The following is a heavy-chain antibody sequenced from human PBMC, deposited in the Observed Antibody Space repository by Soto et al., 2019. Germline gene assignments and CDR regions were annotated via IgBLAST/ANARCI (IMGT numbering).Heavy chain of an antibody. D-gene: IGHD6-13*01. Sequence: SETLSLTFTVSGDSITNGAYYRSWIRQHPEKGLEWIGYIYHTGSTFYNPSLKSRVTFSVDTSKNQLSLKLNSLTAADTAVYYCARIKGGAAGNFDYWGQGTLVTVSS. CDR3: ARIKGGAAGNFDY. CDR1: GDSITNGAYY. V-gene: IGHV4-31*03. CDR2: IYHTGST. J-gene: IGHJ4*02.